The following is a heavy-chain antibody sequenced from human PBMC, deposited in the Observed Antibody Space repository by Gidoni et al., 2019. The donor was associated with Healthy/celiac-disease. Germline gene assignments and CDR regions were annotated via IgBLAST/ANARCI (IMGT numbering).Heavy chain of an antibody. V-gene: IGHV3-30*18. CDR1: GFTFSSYG. CDR3: AKDASSYGGVDY. CDR2: ISYDGSNK. Sequence: QVQLVESGGGVVQPGRSLRLSCAASGFTFSSYGMHWVRQAPGKGLEWVAVISYDGSNKYYADSVKGRFTISRDNSKNTLYLQMNSLRAEDTAVYYCAKDASSYGGVDYWGQGTLVTVSS. J-gene: IGHJ4*02. D-gene: IGHD3-16*01.